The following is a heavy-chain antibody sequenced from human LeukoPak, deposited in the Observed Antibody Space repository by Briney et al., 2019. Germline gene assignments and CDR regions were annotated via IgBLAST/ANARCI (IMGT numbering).Heavy chain of an antibody. CDR1: GFTVSSNY. Sequence: GGSLRLSCATSGFTVSSNYMSWVRQAPGKGLEWVSIIYSSGSTSYADSVKGRFTISRDNSNNRLYLQMNSLRAEDTAVYYCARVKAAAGSDAFDIWGQGTMVTVSS. V-gene: IGHV3-66*01. CDR2: IYSSGST. J-gene: IGHJ3*02. CDR3: ARVKAAAGSDAFDI. D-gene: IGHD6-13*01.